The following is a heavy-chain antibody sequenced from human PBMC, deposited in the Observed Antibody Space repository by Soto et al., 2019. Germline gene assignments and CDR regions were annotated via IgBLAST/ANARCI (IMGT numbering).Heavy chain of an antibody. J-gene: IGHJ4*02. CDR2: IYYSGST. V-gene: IGHV4-59*01. CDR3: AGAVAGTKFDY. Sequence: SETLSLTCTVCGGSIRSYDGSWIRQPPGKGLEWIGYIYYSGSTNYNPSLKSRVTISVDTSKNQFSLKLSSVTAADTAMYYCAGAVAGTKFDYWGQGTLVTVSS. D-gene: IGHD6-19*01. CDR1: GGSIRSYD.